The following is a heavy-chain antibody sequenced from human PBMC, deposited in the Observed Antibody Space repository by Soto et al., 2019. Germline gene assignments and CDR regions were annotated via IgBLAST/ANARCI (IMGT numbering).Heavy chain of an antibody. CDR3: APLFGAFDY. Sequence: QVQLVESGGGVVQPGRSLRLSCAASGFTFSSYGMHWVRQAPGKGLEWVAVISYDGSNKYYADSVKGRFTISRDNSKNTLYLQMNSLIAEDTAVYYCAPLFGAFDYWGQGTLVTVSS. V-gene: IGHV3-30*03. CDR2: ISYDGSNK. J-gene: IGHJ4*02. CDR1: GFTFSSYG. D-gene: IGHD3-10*02.